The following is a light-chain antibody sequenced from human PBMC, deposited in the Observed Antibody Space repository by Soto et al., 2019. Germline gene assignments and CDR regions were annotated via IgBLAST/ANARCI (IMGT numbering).Light chain of an antibody. CDR3: SSYTSSSTAIV. V-gene: IGLV2-14*01. CDR2: EVS. J-gene: IGLJ1*01. Sequence: QSVLTQPASVSGSPGQSITISCTGTSSDVGGYDYVSWYQQHPGKAPKLMIYEVSNRPSGVSNRFSGSKSGNTASLTISGLQAEDEADYYCSSYTSSSTAIVFGTGTKGTVL. CDR1: SSDVGGYDY.